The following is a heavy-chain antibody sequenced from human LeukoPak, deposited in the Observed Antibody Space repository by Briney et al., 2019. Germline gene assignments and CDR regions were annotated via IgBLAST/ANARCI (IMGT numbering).Heavy chain of an antibody. CDR2: VSSSNGNT. CDR3: ARLGYGVNSAAY. CDR1: GYTFTSYG. D-gene: IGHD4-23*01. J-gene: IGHJ4*02. V-gene: IGHV1-18*01. Sequence: ASVKVSCKASGYTFTSYGFSWVRQAPGQGLEWIGWVSSSNGNTNYAQKFQDRVTMTSDTSTSTAYMELRSLRSDDTAVYYCARLGYGVNSAAYWGQGTLVTVSS.